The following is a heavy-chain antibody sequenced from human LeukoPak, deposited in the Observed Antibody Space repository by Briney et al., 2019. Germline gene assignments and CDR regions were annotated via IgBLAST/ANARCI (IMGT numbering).Heavy chain of an antibody. CDR2: INHSGSN. CDR3: ARLTPRTIFGVVTIPRSPLPSDAFDI. J-gene: IGHJ3*02. CDR1: GGSFSGYY. V-gene: IGHV4-34*01. D-gene: IGHD3-3*01. Sequence: SETLSLTCAVYGGSFSGYYWSWIRQPPGKGLEWIGEINHSGSNNYNPSLKSRVTISVDTSKNQFSLKLSSVTAADTAVYYCARLTPRTIFGVVTIPRSPLPSDAFDIWGQGTMVTVSS.